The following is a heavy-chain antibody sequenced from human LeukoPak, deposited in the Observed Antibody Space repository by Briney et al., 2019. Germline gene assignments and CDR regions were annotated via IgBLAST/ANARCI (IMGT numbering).Heavy chain of an antibody. CDR1: GFTFSSYG. J-gene: IGHJ4*02. D-gene: IGHD2-8*02. CDR3: ATYRQVLLPFES. CDR2: ISGSGGST. V-gene: IGHV3-23*01. Sequence: GGSLRLSCAASGFTFSSYGMSWVRQAPGKGLEWVSAISGSGGSTYYADSVKGRFTISRDNSKNTLYLQMNSLRAEDTAVYYCATYRQVLLPFESWGQGTLVTVSS.